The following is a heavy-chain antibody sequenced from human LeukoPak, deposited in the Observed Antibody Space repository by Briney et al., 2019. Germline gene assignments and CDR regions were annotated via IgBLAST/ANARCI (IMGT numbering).Heavy chain of an antibody. CDR2: IIPIFGTA. J-gene: IGHJ6*03. CDR3: ARDSGSSSDYYYYMDV. D-gene: IGHD6-6*01. CDR1: GGTFSSYA. Sequence: GASVKVSCKASGGTFSSYAISRVRQAPGQGLEWMGGIIPIFGTANYAQKFQGRVTITTDESTSTAYMELSSLRSEDTAVYYCARDSGSSSDYYYYMDVWGKGTTVTVSS. V-gene: IGHV1-69*05.